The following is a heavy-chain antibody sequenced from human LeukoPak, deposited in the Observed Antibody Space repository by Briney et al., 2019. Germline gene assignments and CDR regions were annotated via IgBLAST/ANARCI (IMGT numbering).Heavy chain of an antibody. V-gene: IGHV4-39*07. J-gene: IGHJ4*02. Sequence: SETLSLTCTVSGGSINTPNYYWGWIRQPPGKGLEWIGSIYYSGSTYYNPSLKSRVTISVDTSKNQFSLKLSSVTAADTAVYYCARVMGTYYYGSGSYYPDYWGQGTLVTVSS. CDR1: GGSINTPNYY. CDR2: IYYSGST. D-gene: IGHD3-10*01. CDR3: ARVMGTYYYGSGSYYPDY.